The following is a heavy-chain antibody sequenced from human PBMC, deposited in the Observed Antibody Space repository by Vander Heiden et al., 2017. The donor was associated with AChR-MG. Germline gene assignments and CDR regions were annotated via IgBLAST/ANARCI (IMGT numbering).Heavy chain of an antibody. D-gene: IGHD5-12*01. CDR1: GFTFSSHG. Sequence: EVQLVESGGGLVKPGGSLRLSCAASGFTFSSHGMNWVRQAPGKGLEWVSSISSSSSYIYYADSVKGRFTISRDNAKNSLYLQMNSLRAEDTAVYYCARDSGYEDYYYYYGMDVWGQGTTVTVSS. J-gene: IGHJ6*02. CDR2: ISSSSSYI. CDR3: ARDSGYEDYYYYYGMDV. V-gene: IGHV3-21*01.